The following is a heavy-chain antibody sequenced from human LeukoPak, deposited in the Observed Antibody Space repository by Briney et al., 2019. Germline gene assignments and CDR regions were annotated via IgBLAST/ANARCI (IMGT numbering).Heavy chain of an antibody. CDR1: GFTFSSYW. V-gene: IGHV3-74*01. CDR2: INSDGSST. Sequence: GGSLRLSCAASGFTFSSYWMHWVRQAPGKGLVWVSRINSDGSSTSYADSVKGRFTISRDNAKNTLYLQMNSLRAEDTAVYYCARDDSLLLWFGELLSHYYFDHWGQGTLVTVSS. J-gene: IGHJ4*02. D-gene: IGHD3-10*01. CDR3: ARDDSLLLWFGELLSHYYFDH.